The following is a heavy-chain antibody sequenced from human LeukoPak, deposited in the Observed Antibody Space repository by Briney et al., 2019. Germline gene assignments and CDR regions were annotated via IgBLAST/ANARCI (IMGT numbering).Heavy chain of an antibody. V-gene: IGHV3-48*02. Sequence: TGGSLRLSCAASGFTFSSYSMNWVRQAPGKGLEWVSYISSSSKTIYYADSVKGRFTISRDNAKNSLYLQMSSLRDEDSAVYYCARDQGIFDYWGQGTLVTVSS. CDR3: ARDQGIFDY. J-gene: IGHJ4*02. CDR2: ISSSSKTI. CDR1: GFTFSSYS.